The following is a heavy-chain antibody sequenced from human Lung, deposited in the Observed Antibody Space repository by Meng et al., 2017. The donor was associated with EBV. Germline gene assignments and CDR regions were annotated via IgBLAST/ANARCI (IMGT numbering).Heavy chain of an antibody. CDR3: ARDDNGAPDY. V-gene: IGHV7-4-1*02. CDR1: GYTFTRHA. J-gene: IGHJ4*02. Sequence: QVQLVQSGSELKTPGASVKVSCKPSGYTFTRHAINWVRQAPGQGLEWMGWMNTKTGNPTYAQGFTGRFVFSLDTSVSTAYLQISSLKAEDTAMYYCARDDNGAPDYWGQGTLVTVSS. D-gene: IGHD1-14*01. CDR2: MNTKTGNP.